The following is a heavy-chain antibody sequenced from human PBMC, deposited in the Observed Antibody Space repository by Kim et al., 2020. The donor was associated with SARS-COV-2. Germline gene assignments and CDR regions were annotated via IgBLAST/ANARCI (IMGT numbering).Heavy chain of an antibody. D-gene: IGHD6-19*01. J-gene: IGHJ4*02. CDR1: GFTFDDYG. V-gene: IGHV3-20*01. CDR2: INWNGGRT. Sequence: GGSLRLSCAASGFTFDDYGMSWVRQAPGKGLEWVSSINWNGGRTGYADSVQGRFTISRDNAKNSLYLQMNSLRAEDTALYHCARESRGSGWDFRYFDYWGQGTLVTVSS. CDR3: ARESRGSGWDFRYFDY.